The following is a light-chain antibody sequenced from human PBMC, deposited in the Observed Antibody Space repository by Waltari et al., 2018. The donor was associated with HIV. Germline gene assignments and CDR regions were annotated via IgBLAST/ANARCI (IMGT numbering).Light chain of an antibody. CDR3: SSYITTGTIL. J-gene: IGLJ3*02. Sequence: QSALTHPASVSGSLGQSITISCIGSSSDLGTYNHVSWYQQYPDKAPLLLIRDVNTRHSGIPFRFSASKSGKTATLTISGLQAEDEADYYCSSYITTGTILFGGGTKVTVL. CDR1: SSDLGTYNH. CDR2: DVN. V-gene: IGLV2-14*03.